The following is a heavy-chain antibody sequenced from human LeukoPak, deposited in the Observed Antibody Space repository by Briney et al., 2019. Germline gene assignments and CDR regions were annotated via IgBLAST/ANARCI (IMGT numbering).Heavy chain of an antibody. Sequence: GGSLRLSCAASGFTFSGYGMHWVRQAPGKGLEWVAVISYDGSNKYYADSVKGRFTISRDNSKNTLYLQMNSLRAEDTAVYYCAKVINRGSGSYYTGFDYWGQGTLVTVSP. CDR3: AKVINRGSGSYYTGFDY. CDR1: GFTFSGYG. D-gene: IGHD3-10*01. J-gene: IGHJ4*02. CDR2: ISYDGSNK. V-gene: IGHV3-30*18.